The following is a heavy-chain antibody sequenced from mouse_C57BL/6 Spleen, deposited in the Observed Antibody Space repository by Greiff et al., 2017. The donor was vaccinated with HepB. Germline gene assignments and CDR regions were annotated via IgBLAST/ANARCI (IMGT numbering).Heavy chain of an antibody. J-gene: IGHJ3*01. Sequence: VQLQQPGAELVMPGASVKLSCKASGYTFTSYWMHWVKQRPGQGLEWIGEIDPSDSYTNYNQKFKGKSTLTVDKSSSTAYMPLSSLTSEDSAVYYCARGQLRPAWFAYWGQGTLVTVSA. D-gene: IGHD3-2*02. CDR2: IDPSDSYT. CDR3: ARGQLRPAWFAY. CDR1: GYTFTSYW. V-gene: IGHV1-69*01.